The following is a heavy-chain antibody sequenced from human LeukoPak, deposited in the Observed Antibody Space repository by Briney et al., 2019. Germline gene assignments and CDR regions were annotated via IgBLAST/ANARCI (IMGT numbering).Heavy chain of an antibody. D-gene: IGHD6-19*01. V-gene: IGHV4-34*01. Sequence: SETLSLTCAVYGGSFSGYYWSWIRQPPGKGLEWIGEIDHSGSTNYNPSLKSRVTISVDTSKNQFSLKLSSVTAADTAVYYCARDVGAGTAGWFDPWGQGTLVTVSS. CDR2: IDHSGST. CDR1: GGSFSGYY. J-gene: IGHJ5*02. CDR3: ARDVGAGTAGWFDP.